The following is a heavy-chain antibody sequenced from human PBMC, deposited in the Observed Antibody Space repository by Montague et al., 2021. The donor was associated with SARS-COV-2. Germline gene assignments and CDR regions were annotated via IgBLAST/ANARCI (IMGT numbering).Heavy chain of an antibody. Sequence: SETLSLTCTVSGGSISVSGYYWVWLRQPPGKGLEWIGSICYGGTADYNPSLKSRVTISVDTSNNQFSLKLTSLTAADTAVYSCASSPLRTSGANWYDKYFQHWGQGTRVTVSS. CDR3: ASSPLRTSGANWYDKYFQH. V-gene: IGHV4-39*07. D-gene: IGHD1-1*01. CDR1: GGSISVSGYY. CDR2: ICYGGTA. J-gene: IGHJ1*01.